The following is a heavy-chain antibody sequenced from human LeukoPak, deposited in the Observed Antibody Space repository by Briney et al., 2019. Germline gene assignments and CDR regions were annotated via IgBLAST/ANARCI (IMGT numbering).Heavy chain of an antibody. CDR3: ARSTEGTAHFDY. D-gene: IGHD1-7*01. CDR1: EFKFSIYE. CDR2: ISGNGLSS. Sequence: PGGALRLSCAPSEFKFSIYEMHWVRQTPGRGLEYVSGISGNGLSSYYAISVKGRFIISRDNSKNTLYLQMGSLKTEDMAVYYCARSTEGTAHFDYWGQGTLVIVSS. J-gene: IGHJ4*02. V-gene: IGHV3-64*01.